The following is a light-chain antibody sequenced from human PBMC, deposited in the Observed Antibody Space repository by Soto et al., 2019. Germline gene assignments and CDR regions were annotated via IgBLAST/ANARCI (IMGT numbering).Light chain of an antibody. J-gene: IGLJ2*01. CDR2: DVS. Sequence: QSALTQPASVSGSPGQSITISCTGTSSDVGGYNYVSWYQQHPGKAPKLMIYDVSNRPSGVSNRFSGSKSGNTASLTISGLQAEDAADYYCRSYTSSIVVFGGGTKLTVL. CDR3: RSYTSSIVV. V-gene: IGLV2-14*01. CDR1: SSDVGGYNY.